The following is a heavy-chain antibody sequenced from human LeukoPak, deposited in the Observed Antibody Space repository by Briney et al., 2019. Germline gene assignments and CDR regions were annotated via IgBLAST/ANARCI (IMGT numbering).Heavy chain of an antibody. CDR3: AREVSQGKFGVVGYYFDY. CDR2: IYHSGST. CDR1: GASVSSDDYY. V-gene: IGHV4-61*08. D-gene: IGHD3-3*01. J-gene: IGHJ4*02. Sequence: SETLSLTCSVSGASVSSDDYYWSWIRQPPGKGLEWIGYIYHSGSTYYNPSLKSRVTISVDTSKNQFSLKLSSVTAADTAVYYCAREVSQGKFGVVGYYFDYWGQGTLVTVSS.